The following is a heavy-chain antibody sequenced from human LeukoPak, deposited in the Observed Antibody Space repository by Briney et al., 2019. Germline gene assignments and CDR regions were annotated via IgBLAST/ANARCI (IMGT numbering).Heavy chain of an antibody. CDR3: AKDRGYDLGPDY. V-gene: IGHV3-21*01. Sequence: GGSLRLSCAASGFTFSSYSMNWVRQAPGKGLEWVSPISSSSSYIYYADSVKGRFTISRDNAKNSLYLQMNSLRAEDTAVYYCAKDRGYDLGPDYWGQGTLVTVSS. D-gene: IGHD5-12*01. CDR2: ISSSSSYI. CDR1: GFTFSSYS. J-gene: IGHJ4*02.